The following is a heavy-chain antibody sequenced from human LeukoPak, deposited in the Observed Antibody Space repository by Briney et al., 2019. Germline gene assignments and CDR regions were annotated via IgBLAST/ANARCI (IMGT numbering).Heavy chain of an antibody. D-gene: IGHD3-16*01. CDR1: GGSFSGYY. V-gene: IGHV4-34*01. J-gene: IGHJ4*02. CDR2: INHSGST. Sequence: SETLSLTCAAYGGSFSGYYWSWIRQPPGKGLEWIGEINHSGSTNYNPSLKSRVTISVDTSKNQFSLKLSSVTAADTAVYYCARVLRGGRRLDYWGQGTLVTVSS. CDR3: ARVLRGGRRLDY.